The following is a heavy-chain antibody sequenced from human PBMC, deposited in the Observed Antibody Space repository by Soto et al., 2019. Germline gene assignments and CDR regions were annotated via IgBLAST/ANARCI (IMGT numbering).Heavy chain of an antibody. D-gene: IGHD2-2*01. V-gene: IGHV4-31*03. CDR2: IYYSGST. CDR3: ARDTGDIVVVPAASDFGY. CDR1: GGSISSGGYY. Sequence: QVQLQESGPGLVKPSQTLSLTCTVSGGSISSGGYYWSWIRQHPGKGLEWIGYIYYSGSTYYNPSLKSRVTISVDTSKNQFSLKLSSVTAADTAVYYCARDTGDIVVVPAASDFGYWGQGTLVTVSS. J-gene: IGHJ4*02.